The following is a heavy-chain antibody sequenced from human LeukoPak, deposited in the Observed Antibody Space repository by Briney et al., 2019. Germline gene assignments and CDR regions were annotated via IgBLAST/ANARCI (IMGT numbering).Heavy chain of an antibody. CDR1: GGSISSSSYY. CDR2: IYYSGST. V-gene: IGHV4-39*01. Sequence: SETLSLTCTVSGGSISSSSYYWGWIRQPPGKGLEWIGSIYYSGSTYYNPSLKSRVTISVDTSKNQFSLKLSSVTAADTAVYYWATPDGQLRDVWGKGTTVTVSS. J-gene: IGHJ6*04. CDR3: ATPDGQLRDV. D-gene: IGHD2-2*01.